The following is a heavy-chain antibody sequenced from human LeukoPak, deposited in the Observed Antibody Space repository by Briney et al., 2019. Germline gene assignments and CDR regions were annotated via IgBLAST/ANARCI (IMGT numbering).Heavy chain of an antibody. V-gene: IGHV4-39*01. D-gene: IGHD3-10*01. CDR3: AREFNGSPDY. CDR1: GGSISSGSYY. CDR2: IYYSGGT. J-gene: IGHJ4*02. Sequence: PSETLSLTCTVSGGSISSGSYYWGWIRQPPGKGLEWIGSIYYSGGTYYSPSLKSRVTISVDTSKNRFSLRLNSVTAADTAMYYCAREFNGSPDYLGQGTLVTVSS.